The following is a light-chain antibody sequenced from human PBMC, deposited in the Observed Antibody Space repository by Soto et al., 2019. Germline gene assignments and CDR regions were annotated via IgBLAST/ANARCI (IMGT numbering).Light chain of an antibody. CDR1: QSVSSWH. Sequence: EIVLTQSPGPLSLSPGERATLSCRASQSVSSWHLAWYQQKPGQALRLLIYGASSRATGSPDRFSGSGSGTVFTLSISRLEPEDFAVYYCQQYGSSPPYTFGQGTKLEIK. CDR2: GAS. V-gene: IGKV3-20*01. CDR3: QQYGSSPPYT. J-gene: IGKJ2*01.